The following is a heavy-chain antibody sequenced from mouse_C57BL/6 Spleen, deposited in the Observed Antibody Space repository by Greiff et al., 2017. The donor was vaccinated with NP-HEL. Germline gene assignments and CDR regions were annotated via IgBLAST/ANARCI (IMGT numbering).Heavy chain of an antibody. Sequence: QVQLQQPGAELVMPGASVKLSCKASGYTFPSYWMHWVKQRPGQGLEWIGEIDPSDSYPNYNQKFKGKSTLTVDKSSSTAYMQLSSLTSEDSAVYYCATGLFAYWGQGTLVTVSA. J-gene: IGHJ3*01. CDR3: ATGLFAY. CDR2: IDPSDSYP. CDR1: GYTFPSYW. V-gene: IGHV1-69*01.